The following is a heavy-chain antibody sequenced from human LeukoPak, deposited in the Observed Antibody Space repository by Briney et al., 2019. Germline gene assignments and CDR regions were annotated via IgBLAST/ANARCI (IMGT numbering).Heavy chain of an antibody. D-gene: IGHD2-2*01. Sequence: ASVKVSCKASGYTFTDPYIHWVRQAPGQGLEWMGWISAYNGNTNYAQKLQGRVTMTTDTSTSTAYMELRSLRSDDTAVYYCAREYCSSTSCYPDIWGQGTMVTVSS. CDR1: GYTFTDPY. V-gene: IGHV1-18*04. CDR2: ISAYNGNT. J-gene: IGHJ3*02. CDR3: AREYCSSTSCYPDI.